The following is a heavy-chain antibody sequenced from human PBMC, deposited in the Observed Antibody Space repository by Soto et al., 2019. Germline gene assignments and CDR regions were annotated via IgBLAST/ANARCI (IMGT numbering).Heavy chain of an antibody. CDR1: GYTFTSYY. CDR3: ARDLEPVGYCSGGSCYHIDY. V-gene: IGHV1-46*03. Sequence: ASVKVSCKASGYTFTSYYMHWVRQAPGQGLEWMGIINPSGGSTSYAQKFQGRVTMTRDTSTSTVYMELSSLRSEDTAVYYCARDLEPVGYCSGGSCYHIDYSGQGTLVTVAS. CDR2: INPSGGST. D-gene: IGHD2-15*01. J-gene: IGHJ4*02.